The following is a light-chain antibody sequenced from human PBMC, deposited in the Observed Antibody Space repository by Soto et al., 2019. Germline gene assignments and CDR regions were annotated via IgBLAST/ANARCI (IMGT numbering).Light chain of an antibody. CDR1: SSDVGGYNY. CDR2: DVS. CDR3: SSYTSSSILV. J-gene: IGLJ1*01. Sequence: QWVLTQPASVSGSPGHSITISCTGTSSDVGGYNYVSWYKQHPGKAPKLMIYDVSNRPSGVSNRFSGSKSGNTASLTISGLQAEDEADYYCSSYTSSSILVFGTGTKVTVL. V-gene: IGLV2-14*01.